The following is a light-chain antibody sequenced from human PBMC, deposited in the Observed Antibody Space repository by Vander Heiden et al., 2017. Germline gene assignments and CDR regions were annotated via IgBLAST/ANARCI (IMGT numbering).Light chain of an antibody. Sequence: SYELTQPPSVSVAPGQTARVPCGGNNIGVKSVHWYQQKPGQAPVLVVCDGCDRPSGIPERFSGSRSGHTATVTMSRVEAGEEADYYCLFGDSSSDHQVFGTGTKVTVL. CDR1: NIGVKS. CDR2: DGC. J-gene: IGLJ1*01. CDR3: LFGDSSSDHQV. V-gene: IGLV3-21*02.